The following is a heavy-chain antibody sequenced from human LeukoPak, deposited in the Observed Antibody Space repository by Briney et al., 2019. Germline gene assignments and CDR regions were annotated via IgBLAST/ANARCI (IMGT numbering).Heavy chain of an antibody. V-gene: IGHV1-2*02. CDR2: INPNSGGT. CDR1: GGTFSSYA. D-gene: IGHD3-16*01. CDR3: ASLAAPPPYYYYYYMDV. J-gene: IGHJ6*03. Sequence: ASVKVSCKASGGTFSSYAISWVRQAPGQGLEWMGWINPNSGGTNYAQKFQGRVTMTRDTSISTAYMELSRLRSDDTAVYYCASLAAPPPYYYYYYMDVWGKGTTVTVSS.